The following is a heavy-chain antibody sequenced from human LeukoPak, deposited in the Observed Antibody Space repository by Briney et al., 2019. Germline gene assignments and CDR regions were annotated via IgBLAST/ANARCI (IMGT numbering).Heavy chain of an antibody. CDR1: GFTFSIYW. CDR3: ASLDY. CDR2: INSDGSST. Sequence: GSLRLSCAASGFTFSIYWVHWVRQAPGKGLVWVSSINSDGSSTSYADSVKGRFTISRDNATNTLYLQMNTLRAADTAVYYCASLDYWGQGTPVTVSS. J-gene: IGHJ4*02. V-gene: IGHV3-74*01.